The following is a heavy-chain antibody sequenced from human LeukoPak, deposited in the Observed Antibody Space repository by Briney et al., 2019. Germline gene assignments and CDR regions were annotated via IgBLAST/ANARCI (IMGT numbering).Heavy chain of an antibody. CDR2: IYPGDSDT. V-gene: IGHV5-51*01. CDR1: GYSFTNYW. J-gene: IGHJ4*02. Sequence: PGESLKISCNGSGYSFTNYWIGWVRQMPGKGLEGMGIIYPGDSDTRYSSSFQGQVTISADKSINPAYLQWSSLKASDAAMYYCARRTGGSLYAHFDYWGQGTLVTVSS. D-gene: IGHD1-26*01. CDR3: ARRTGGSLYAHFDY.